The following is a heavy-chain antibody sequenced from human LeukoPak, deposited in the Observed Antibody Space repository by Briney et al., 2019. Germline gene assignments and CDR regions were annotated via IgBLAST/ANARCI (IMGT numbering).Heavy chain of an antibody. Sequence: GGSLRLSCAASGFTFSSYAMSWVRQAPGKGLEWVSAISGSGGSTYYADSVKGRFTISRDNSKNTLYLQMNSLRAGDTAVYYCARAYSSGWYFPSVYWGQGTLVTVSS. CDR3: ARAYSSGWYFPSVY. V-gene: IGHV3-23*01. D-gene: IGHD6-19*01. J-gene: IGHJ4*02. CDR2: ISGSGGST. CDR1: GFTFSSYA.